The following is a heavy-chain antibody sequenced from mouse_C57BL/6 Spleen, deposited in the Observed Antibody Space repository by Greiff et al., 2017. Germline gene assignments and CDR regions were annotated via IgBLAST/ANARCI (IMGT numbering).Heavy chain of an antibody. D-gene: IGHD1-1*01. V-gene: IGHV5-6*01. CDR1: GFTFSSYG. J-gene: IGHJ2*01. CDR2: LSSGGSYT. CDR3: ARLADYYGSSYFDY. Sequence: EVNVVESGGDLVKPGGSLKLSCAASGFTFSSYGMSWVRQTPDKRLEWVATLSSGGSYTYYPDSVKGRFTISSDNAKNTLYLHMSRLKSEDTALYYCARLADYYGSSYFDYWGQGTTLTVAS.